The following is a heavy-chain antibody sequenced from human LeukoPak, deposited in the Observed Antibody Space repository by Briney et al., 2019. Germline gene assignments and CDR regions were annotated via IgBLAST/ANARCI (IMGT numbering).Heavy chain of an antibody. V-gene: IGHV4-59*01. D-gene: IGHD1-26*01. CDR2: IYYSGST. J-gene: IGHJ4*02. CDR3: AREKWTFDY. CDR1: GGSISSYY. Sequence: SETLSLTCTVSGGSISSYYWSWIRQPPGRGLEWIGYIYYSGSTNYNPSLKSRVTISVDTSKNQFSLKLSSVTAADTAVYYCAREKWTFDYWGQGTLVTVSS.